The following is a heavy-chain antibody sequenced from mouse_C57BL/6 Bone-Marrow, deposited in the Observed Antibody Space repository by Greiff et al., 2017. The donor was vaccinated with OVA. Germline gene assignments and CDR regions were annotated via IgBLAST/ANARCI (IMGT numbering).Heavy chain of an antibody. CDR3: ASLYYGSSYGAY. Sequence: EVQLVESGGDLVKPGGSLKLSCAASGFTFSSYGMSWVRQTPDKRLEWVATISSGGSYTYYPDSVKGRFTISRDNAKNTLYLQMSSLKSEDTAMYYCASLYYGSSYGAYWGQGTLVTVSA. V-gene: IGHV5-6*01. CDR1: GFTFSSYG. D-gene: IGHD1-1*01. CDR2: ISSGGSYT. J-gene: IGHJ3*01.